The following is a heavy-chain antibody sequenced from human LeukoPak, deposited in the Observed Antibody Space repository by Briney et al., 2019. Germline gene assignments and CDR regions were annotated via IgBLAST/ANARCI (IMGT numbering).Heavy chain of an antibody. CDR3: ARDPSLYCTNGVCKASWFDP. CDR1: GYTFIDYY. D-gene: IGHD2-8*01. V-gene: IGHV1-2*02. J-gene: IGHJ5*02. Sequence: ASVKVSCKASGYTFIDYYIHWVRQAPGQGLEWMGWINPHSGSTNYARKFQGRVTMTRDTSISTAYMELSRLRSDDTAVYYCARDPSLYCTNGVCKASWFDPWGQGTLVTVSS. CDR2: INPHSGST.